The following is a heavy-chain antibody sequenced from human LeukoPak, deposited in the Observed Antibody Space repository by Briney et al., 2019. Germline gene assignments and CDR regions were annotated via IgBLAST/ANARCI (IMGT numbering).Heavy chain of an antibody. D-gene: IGHD3-9*01. J-gene: IGHJ6*02. CDR2: ISGSGGST. CDR3: AKSYYDILTGNSASYYYYGMDV. Sequence: PGGSLRLSCAASGFTFSSYAMSWVRQAPGKGLEWVSAISGSGGSTYYADSVKGRFTISRDNSKNTLYLQMNSLRAEDTAVYYCAKSYYDILTGNSASYYYYGMDVWSQGTTVTVSS. V-gene: IGHV3-23*01. CDR1: GFTFSSYA.